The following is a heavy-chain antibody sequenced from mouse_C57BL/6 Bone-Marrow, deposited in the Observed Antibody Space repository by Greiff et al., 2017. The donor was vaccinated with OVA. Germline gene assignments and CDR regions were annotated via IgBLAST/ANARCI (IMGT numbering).Heavy chain of an antibody. V-gene: IGHV1-55*01. J-gene: IGHJ1*03. Sequence: VQLQQPGAELVKPGASVKMSCKASGYTFTSYWITWVKQRPGQGLEWIGDIYPGSGSTNYNEKFKSKATLTVDTSSSTAYMQLSSLTSEDSAVYYCAREGEFIATVVARSHGYFDVWGTGTTVTVAS. D-gene: IGHD1-1*01. CDR2: IYPGSGST. CDR1: GYTFTSYW. CDR3: AREGEFIATVVARSHGYFDV.